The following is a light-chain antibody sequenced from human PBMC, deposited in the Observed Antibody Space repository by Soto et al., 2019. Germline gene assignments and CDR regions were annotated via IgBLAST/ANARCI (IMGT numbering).Light chain of an antibody. Sequence: QAVLSQPASVCGSPGLSMTVSCTGTVGLGSWDQQHPGKVPKLIIYDDTRRPSGVSSRCSGSKSGNTASLTISGLQTEDEADYYCCLYVGGRTYVFGTGTKVTGL. CDR3: CLYVGGRTYV. J-gene: IGLJ1*01. V-gene: IGLV2-23*01. CDR1: VGL. CDR2: DDT.